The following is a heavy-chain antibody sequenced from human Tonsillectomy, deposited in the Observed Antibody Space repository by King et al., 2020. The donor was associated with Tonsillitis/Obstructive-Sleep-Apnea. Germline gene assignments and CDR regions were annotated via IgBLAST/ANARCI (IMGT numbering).Heavy chain of an antibody. D-gene: IGHD3-22*01. CDR2: TYYRSKWYN. CDR3: ARDYDYYDSSGYYHTWFDP. CDR1: GDSVSSNSAA. V-gene: IGHV6-1*01. Sequence: VQLQQSGPGLVKPSQTLSLTCAISGDSVSSNSAAWNWIRQSPSRGLEWLGRTYYRSKWYNDSAVSVKSRITINPDTSKNHFSLQLNSVTPEDTAVYYCARDYDYYDSSGYYHTWFDPWGQGTLVTVSS. J-gene: IGHJ5*02.